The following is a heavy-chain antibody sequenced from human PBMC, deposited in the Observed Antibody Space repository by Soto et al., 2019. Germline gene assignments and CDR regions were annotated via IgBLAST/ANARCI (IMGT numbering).Heavy chain of an antibody. Sequence: PGGSLRLSCAASGSTFSSHWMSWVRQAPGKGLEWLASIKQDGSEKHYVDSVKGRFTISRDNAKNSLYLQMNSLRVEDTAVYYCARVYYDYIWGSYPLVYWGQGTLVTVSS. CDR2: IKQDGSEK. CDR3: ARVYYDYIWGSYPLVY. V-gene: IGHV3-7*01. J-gene: IGHJ4*02. D-gene: IGHD3-16*02. CDR1: GSTFSSHW.